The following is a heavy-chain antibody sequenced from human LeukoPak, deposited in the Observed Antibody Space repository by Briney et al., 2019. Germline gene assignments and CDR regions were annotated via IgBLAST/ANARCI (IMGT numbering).Heavy chain of an antibody. CDR1: GFTVSSNY. CDR2: IYSGGST. J-gene: IGHJ6*02. Sequence: GGSLRLSCAASGFTVSSNYMSRGRQAPGKGLEWVSVIYSGGSTYYADSVKGRFTISRDNSKNTLYLQMNSLRAEDTAVYYCARARAAAGTWFAYYYYGMDVWGQGTTVTVSS. CDR3: ARARAAAGTWFAYYYYGMDV. D-gene: IGHD6-13*01. V-gene: IGHV3-66*01.